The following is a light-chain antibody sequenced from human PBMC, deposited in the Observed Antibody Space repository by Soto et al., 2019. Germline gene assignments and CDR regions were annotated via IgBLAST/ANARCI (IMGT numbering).Light chain of an antibody. J-gene: IGLJ1*01. CDR1: GSDIGAYNY. Sequence: QSVLTQPASVSGSPGQSITISCTGTGSDIGAYNYVSWYQQHPGKAPKLIIYGVTHRPSGVSTRFSASKSAYTASLTISGLQAEDEADYYCSSFTTSYFYVFGPGTKLTV. CDR3: SSFTTSYFYV. CDR2: GVT. V-gene: IGLV2-14*01.